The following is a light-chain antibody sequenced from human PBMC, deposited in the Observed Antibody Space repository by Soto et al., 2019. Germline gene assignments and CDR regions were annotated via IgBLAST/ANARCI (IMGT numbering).Light chain of an antibody. CDR1: QSVSNK. CDR3: QQYAGSPRT. CDR2: SAS. J-gene: IGKJ1*01. V-gene: IGKV3-20*01. Sequence: EIVMTQSPATVSVSPGERVTLSCRASQSVSNKLAWYQQKPGQAPRLLIYSASRRATGIPDRFTGGGSGTDFTLTINRVEPEDFAVYFCQQYAGSPRTFGQGTKVDIK.